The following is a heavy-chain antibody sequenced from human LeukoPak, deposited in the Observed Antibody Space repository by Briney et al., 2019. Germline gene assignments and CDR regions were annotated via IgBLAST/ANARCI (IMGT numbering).Heavy chain of an antibody. J-gene: IGHJ3*02. CDR1: GFTFSSYS. V-gene: IGHV3-21*01. CDR2: ISSSSSYI. CDR3: ARRPVGYDAFDI. Sequence: GGSLRLSCAASGFTFSSYSMTWVRQAPGKGLEWVSSISSSSSYIYYADSVKGRFTISRDSAKNSLYLQMNSLRAEDTAVYYCARRPVGYDAFDIWGQGTMVTVSS. D-gene: IGHD4-23*01.